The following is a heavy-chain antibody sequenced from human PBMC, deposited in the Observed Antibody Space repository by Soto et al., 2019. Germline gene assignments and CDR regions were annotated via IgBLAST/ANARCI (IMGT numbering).Heavy chain of an antibody. D-gene: IGHD3-10*01. CDR1: GFTFSNYA. V-gene: IGHV3-23*01. CDR2: ISGSGGST. Sequence: GGSLRLSCAASGFTFSNYAMSWVRQAPGKGLEWVSGISGSGGSTYYADSVKGRFTISRDNSKNTLYLQMNSLRAEDTAVYYCAKDLRITIVRGVVIAPAYWGQGTLVTVSS. J-gene: IGHJ4*02. CDR3: AKDLRITIVRGVVIAPAY.